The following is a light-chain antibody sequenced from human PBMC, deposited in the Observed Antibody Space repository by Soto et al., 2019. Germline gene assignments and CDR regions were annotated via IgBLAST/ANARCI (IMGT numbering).Light chain of an antibody. Sequence: QSVLTQPASVSGSPGQSITISCTGTSSDIGSYNLVSWYQQNPGKAPKLIICEGTKRPSGVSNRFSGSKSGNTASLAISGLQAEDEADYYCCSYAGSGTYVFGSGTKVTAL. CDR3: CSYAGSGTYV. CDR2: EGT. J-gene: IGLJ1*01. CDR1: SSDIGSYNL. V-gene: IGLV2-23*01.